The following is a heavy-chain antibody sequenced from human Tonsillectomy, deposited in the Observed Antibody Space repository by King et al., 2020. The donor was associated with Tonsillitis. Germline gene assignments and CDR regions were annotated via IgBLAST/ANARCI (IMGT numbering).Heavy chain of an antibody. D-gene: IGHD7-27*01. Sequence: VQLVESGGGLVQPGGSLRLSCAASGFTFSSYEMNWVRQAPGKGLEWVSYISSSGSTIYYADSVKGRFTISRDNAKNSLYLQMNSLRAEDTAVYYCARSIVLGSDLARWFDPWGQGTLVTVSS. V-gene: IGHV3-48*03. CDR2: ISSSGSTI. CDR1: GFTFSSYE. CDR3: ARSIVLGSDLARWFDP. J-gene: IGHJ5*02.